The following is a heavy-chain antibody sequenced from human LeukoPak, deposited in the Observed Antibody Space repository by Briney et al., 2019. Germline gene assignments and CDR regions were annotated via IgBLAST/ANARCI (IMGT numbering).Heavy chain of an antibody. CDR1: GFTFSSYS. J-gene: IGHJ4*02. Sequence: GGSLRLSCAASGFTFSSYSMNWVRQAPGKGLEWVSSISSCGNYIYYADSVKGRFTISTDNAKNSLYLQMNSLRAEDTAVYYCASEFMITFGGPLDWGQGTLVTVSS. CDR3: ASEFMITFGGPLD. D-gene: IGHD3-16*01. V-gene: IGHV3-21*01. CDR2: ISSCGNYI.